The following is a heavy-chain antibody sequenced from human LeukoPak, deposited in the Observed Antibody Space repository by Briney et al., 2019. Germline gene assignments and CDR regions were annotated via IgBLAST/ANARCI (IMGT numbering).Heavy chain of an antibody. V-gene: IGHV3-30*03. CDR3: AREGAWGNWYFDL. CDR1: GFTFRRHG. CDR2: ISADGNTK. J-gene: IGHJ2*01. D-gene: IGHD3-16*01. Sequence: GGSLRLSCAASGFTFRRHGMHWVRQAPGKGLEWVVVISADGNTKYYVDSVEGRFTISRDNSKSTVYLEMNSLREEDTAVYYCAREGAWGNWYFDLWGRGTLVTVSS.